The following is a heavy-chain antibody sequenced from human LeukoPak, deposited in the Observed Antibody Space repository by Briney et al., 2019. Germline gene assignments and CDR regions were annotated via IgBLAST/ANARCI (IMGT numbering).Heavy chain of an antibody. Sequence: PGGSLRLSCAASGFTFSSYAMSWVRQAPGKGLEWVSAISGSGGSTYYADSVKGRFTISRDNSKNTLYLQMNSLRAEDTAVYYCAKAQPMSLWFGELFPDYYYYGMDVWGQGTTVTVSS. CDR2: ISGSGGST. CDR3: AKAQPMSLWFGELFPDYYYYGMDV. D-gene: IGHD3-10*01. J-gene: IGHJ6*02. CDR1: GFTFSSYA. V-gene: IGHV3-23*01.